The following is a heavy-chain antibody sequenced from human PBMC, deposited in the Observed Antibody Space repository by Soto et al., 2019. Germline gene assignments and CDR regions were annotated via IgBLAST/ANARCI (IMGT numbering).Heavy chain of an antibody. Sequence: QVQLQQWGAGLLKPSETLSLTCAVYGGSFSGYYWSWIRQPPGKGLEWIGEINHSGSTNYNPSLKSRVTISVDTSKNQFSLKLSSVTAADTAVYYCARERYCSSTSCYPLDYWGQGTLVTVSS. CDR3: ARERYCSSTSCYPLDY. CDR2: INHSGST. D-gene: IGHD2-2*01. CDR1: GGSFSGYY. J-gene: IGHJ4*02. V-gene: IGHV4-34*01.